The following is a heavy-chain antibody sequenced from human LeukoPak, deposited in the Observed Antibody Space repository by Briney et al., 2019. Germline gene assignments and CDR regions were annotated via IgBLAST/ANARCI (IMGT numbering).Heavy chain of an antibody. D-gene: IGHD3-22*01. CDR3: GRAQYYDYIRGYYSVGAFDI. J-gene: IGHJ3*02. CDR1: RVSVRTSGMR. Sequence: SGPALVKPTQTLTLTCTLSRVSVRTSGMRVSWIRQPPGTALEWLARTDWDDDKVYSTSLKTRLTNSKDTSKNQVVLTMTKSDPVDTATYYCGRAQYYDYIRGYYSVGAFDIWGQGTMVTVSS. CDR2: TDWDDDK. V-gene: IGHV2-70*04.